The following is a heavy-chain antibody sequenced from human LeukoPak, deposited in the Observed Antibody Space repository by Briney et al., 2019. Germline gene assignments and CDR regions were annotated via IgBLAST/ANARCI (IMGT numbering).Heavy chain of an antibody. J-gene: IGHJ6*02. CDR1: GGTFSSYA. D-gene: IGHD3-10*01. CDR2: IIPIFGTA. Sequence: ASVKVSCKASGGTFSSYAISWVRQAPGQGLEWMGGIIPIFGTANYAQKFQGRVTITTDESTSTAYMELSSLRSEDTAVYYCARLTYYYGSGRMDVWGQGTTVTVSS. V-gene: IGHV1-69*05. CDR3: ARLTYYYGSGRMDV.